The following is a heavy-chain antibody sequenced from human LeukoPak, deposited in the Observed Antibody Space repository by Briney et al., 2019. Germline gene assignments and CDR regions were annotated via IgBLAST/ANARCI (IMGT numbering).Heavy chain of an antibody. CDR1: GYTFTGFY. Sequence: GASVKVSCKASGYTFTGFYMHWVRPAPGQGLEWMGWINPKSGGTNYAQKFQGRVTMTRDTSISTAYMELSRLRSDDTAVYYCARGEYSSTWGWFDPWGQGTLVTVSS. D-gene: IGHD6-13*01. CDR2: INPKSGGT. V-gene: IGHV1-2*02. CDR3: ARGEYSSTWGWFDP. J-gene: IGHJ5*02.